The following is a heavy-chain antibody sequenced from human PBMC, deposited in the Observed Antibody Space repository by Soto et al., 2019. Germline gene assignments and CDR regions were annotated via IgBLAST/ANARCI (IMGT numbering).Heavy chain of an antibody. Sequence: QVTLKESGPVLVKPTETLTLRCTVSGLSITDSEMGVSWIRQHPGQPLEWLAHIDSSGEKSDRTFLKSRRASSKDTSKSQIVHTMTNMDPADTATYYCARRHLAVAVSPWFDPWGQGIPVTVSS. CDR2: IDSSGEK. V-gene: IGHV2-26*01. J-gene: IGHJ5*02. D-gene: IGHD6-19*01. CDR1: GLSITDSEMG. CDR3: ARRHLAVAVSPWFDP.